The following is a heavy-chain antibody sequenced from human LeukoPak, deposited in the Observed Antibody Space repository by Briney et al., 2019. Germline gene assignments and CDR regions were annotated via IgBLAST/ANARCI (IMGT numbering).Heavy chain of an antibody. CDR2: INHSGST. J-gene: IGHJ6*03. D-gene: IGHD4-23*01. V-gene: IGHV4-34*01. CDR3: ARGRVSPKSYYYMDV. Sequence: SETLSLTCAVYGGSFSGYYWSWIRQPPGKGLEWIGEINHSGSTNYNPSLKSRVTISVDTSKNQFSLKLSSVTAEDTDVYYCARGRVSPKSYYYMDVWGKGTTVTVSS. CDR1: GGSFSGYY.